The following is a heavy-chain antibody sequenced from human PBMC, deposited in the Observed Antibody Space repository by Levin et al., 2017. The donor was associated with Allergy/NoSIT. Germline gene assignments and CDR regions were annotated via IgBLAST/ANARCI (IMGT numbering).Heavy chain of an antibody. CDR2: IYHSGST. J-gene: IGHJ4*02. CDR3: ARDNRVRGGSVWGFDY. V-gene: IGHV4-4*02. D-gene: IGHD3-10*01. CDR1: GGSISSSNW. Sequence: SETLSLTCAVSGGSISSSNWWSWVRQPPGKGLEWIGEIYHSGSTNYNPSLKSRVTISVDKSKNQFSLKLSSVTAADTAVYYCARDNRVRGGSVWGFDYWGQGTLVTVSS.